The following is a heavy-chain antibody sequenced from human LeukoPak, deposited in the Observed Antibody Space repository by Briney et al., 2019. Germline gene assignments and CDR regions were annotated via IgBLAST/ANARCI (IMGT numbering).Heavy chain of an antibody. J-gene: IGHJ5*02. CDR1: GFTFSSYG. Sequence: PGGSLRLSCAASGFTFSSYGMHWVRQAPGKGLEWVAVISYDGSNKYYADSVKGRFTISRDNSENTLYLQMNSLRAEDTAVYYCAKDVDWFDPWGQGTLATVSS. D-gene: IGHD5-12*01. CDR2: ISYDGSNK. CDR3: AKDVDWFDP. V-gene: IGHV3-30*18.